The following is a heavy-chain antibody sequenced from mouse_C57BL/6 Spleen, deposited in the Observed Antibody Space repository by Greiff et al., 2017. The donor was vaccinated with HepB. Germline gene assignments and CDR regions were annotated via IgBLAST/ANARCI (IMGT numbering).Heavy chain of an antibody. Sequence: QVQLQQPGAELVRPGTSVKFSCKASGYTFTSYWMHWVKQRPGQGLEWIGVIDPSDSYTNYKQKFKGKATVTVDTSPSTVYMQLSSLTSEDSAVYFCASESNRYYAMDYWGQGTSVTVSS. CDR3: ASESNRYYAMDY. J-gene: IGHJ4*01. D-gene: IGHD2-5*01. CDR2: IDPSDSYT. CDR1: GYTFTSYW. V-gene: IGHV1-59*01.